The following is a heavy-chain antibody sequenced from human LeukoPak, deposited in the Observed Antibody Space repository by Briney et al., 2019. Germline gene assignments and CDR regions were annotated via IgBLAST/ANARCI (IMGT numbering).Heavy chain of an antibody. CDR1: GGSIGSSNW. D-gene: IGHD4-23*01. CDR2: IYHSGST. V-gene: IGHV4-4*02. CDR3: ARIEDYGGNSVNY. Sequence: SETLSLTCAVSGGSIGSSNWWSWVRQPPGKGLEWIGEIYHSGSTNYNPSLKSRVTISVDKSKNQFSLKLSSVTAADTAVYYCARIEDYGGNSVNYWGQGTLVTVSS. J-gene: IGHJ4*02.